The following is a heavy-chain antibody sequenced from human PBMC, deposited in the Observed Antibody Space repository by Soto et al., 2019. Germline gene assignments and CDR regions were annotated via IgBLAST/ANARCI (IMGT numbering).Heavy chain of an antibody. Sequence: SGPTLVNPTQTLTLTCTFYGFSLSTYLVGGAWVRQHPGKALEWLALIYWDDDKRYSPYLETRLTITKDTSKNHVVLTMTNMDPVDTGTYYCANRPGWSMSFDYCGQGARVTVSS. CDR3: ANRPGWSMSFDY. D-gene: IGHD2-8*02. V-gene: IGHV2-5*02. CDR1: GFSLSTYLVG. CDR2: IYWDDDK. J-gene: IGHJ4*02.